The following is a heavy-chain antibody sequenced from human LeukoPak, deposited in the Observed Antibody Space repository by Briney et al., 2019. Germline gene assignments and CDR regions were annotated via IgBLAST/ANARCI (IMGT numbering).Heavy chain of an antibody. CDR2: IIPILGIA. D-gene: IGHD3-3*01. CDR3: AINGRRITIFGVVILDS. V-gene: IGHV1-69*02. Sequence: GASMKVSCKASGGTFSSYTISWVRQAPGQGLGWMGRIIPILGIANYAQKFQGRVTITADKSTSTAYMELSSLRSEDTAVYYCAINGRRITIFGVVILDSWGQGTLVTVSS. J-gene: IGHJ5*01. CDR1: GGTFSSYT.